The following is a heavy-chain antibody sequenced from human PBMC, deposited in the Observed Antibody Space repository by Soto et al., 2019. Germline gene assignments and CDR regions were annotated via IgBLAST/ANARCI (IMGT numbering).Heavy chain of an antibody. Sequence: GASVKVSCKASGYTFTSYYMHWVRQAPGQGLEWMGIINPSGGSTSYAQKFQGRVTMTRDTSTSTVYMELSSLRSEDTAVYYCAREGVTYYYDSSGSWFDPWGQGTLVTVSS. CDR3: AREGVTYYYDSSGSWFDP. CDR2: INPSGGST. V-gene: IGHV1-46*01. CDR1: GYTFTSYY. D-gene: IGHD3-22*01. J-gene: IGHJ5*02.